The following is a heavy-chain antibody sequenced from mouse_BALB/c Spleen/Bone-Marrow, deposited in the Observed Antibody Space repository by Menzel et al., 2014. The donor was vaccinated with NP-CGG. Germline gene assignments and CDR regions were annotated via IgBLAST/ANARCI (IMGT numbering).Heavy chain of an antibody. CDR2: INPDSNTI. J-gene: IGHJ3*01. D-gene: IGHD1-1*01. Sequence: DVKLQESGGGLVQPGGSLKLSCAASGFDFSRYWMSWVRQAPGKGLEWIGEINPDSNTINYTPSLKDKFIISRDNAKNTLYLQMSKVRSEDTALYYCARLSYYGRFAYWGQGTLVTVSA. CDR1: GFDFSRYW. V-gene: IGHV4-1*02. CDR3: ARLSYYGRFAY.